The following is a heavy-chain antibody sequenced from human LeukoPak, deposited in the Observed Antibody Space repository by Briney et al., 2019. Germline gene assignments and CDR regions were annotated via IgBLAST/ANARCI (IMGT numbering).Heavy chain of an antibody. CDR1: AGSISSYY. V-gene: IGHV4-59*01. Sequence: SETLSLTCTVSAGSISSYYWSWIRQPPGKGLGWIGYIYYSGSTNYNPSLKSRVTLSVDTSKNQFSLKLSSVTAADTAVYYCARTRYSYGPPLPYYWGQGTLVTVSS. D-gene: IGHD5-18*01. J-gene: IGHJ4*02. CDR2: IYYSGST. CDR3: ARTRYSYGPPLPYY.